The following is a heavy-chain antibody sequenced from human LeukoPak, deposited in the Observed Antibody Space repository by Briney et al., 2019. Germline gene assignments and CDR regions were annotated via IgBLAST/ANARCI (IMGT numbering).Heavy chain of an antibody. CDR2: MTEYGTEI. D-gene: IGHD2-15*01. Sequence: GGSQRLSCAASGFTFSSYWMSWVRQTPGKGLEWVAKMTEYGTEIFYVDSVKGRFTISRDNAKNLLYLQMNSLRVEDTAVYYCARPRGCGSATCNNFDYWGQGTLVTVSS. CDR1: GFTFSSYW. J-gene: IGHJ4*02. CDR3: ARPRGCGSATCNNFDY. V-gene: IGHV3-7*01.